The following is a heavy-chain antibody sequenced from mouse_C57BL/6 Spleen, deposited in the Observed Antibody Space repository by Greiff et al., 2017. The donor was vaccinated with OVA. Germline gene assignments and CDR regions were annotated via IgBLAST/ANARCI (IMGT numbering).Heavy chain of an antibody. CDR2: IRNKANGYTT. CDR3: ARSDYYGSSQFAY. V-gene: IGHV7-3*01. CDR1: GFTFTDYY. J-gene: IGHJ3*01. Sequence: EVQLQESGGGLVQPGGSLSLSCAASGFTFTDYYMSWVRQPPGKALEWLGFIRNKANGYTTEYSASVKGRFTISRDTSQSILYLQMNALRAEDSATYYGARSDYYGSSQFAYWGQGTLVTVSA. D-gene: IGHD1-1*01.